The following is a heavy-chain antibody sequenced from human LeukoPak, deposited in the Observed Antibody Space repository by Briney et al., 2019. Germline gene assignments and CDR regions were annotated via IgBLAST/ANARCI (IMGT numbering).Heavy chain of an antibody. CDR1: TFSISSYY. D-gene: IGHD5-18*01. V-gene: IGHV4-59*01. CDR3: ARVDTGMVTPWFGP. CDR2: IYERESN. Sequence: PSETLSFTSSVSTFSISSYYWMWIRQPPGQGLEWRMYIYERESNNYNPSLKTRVTISVDASQNQFSLKLSSVTAADTAVYYCARVDTGMVTPWFGPWGQGTLVTVSS. J-gene: IGHJ5*02.